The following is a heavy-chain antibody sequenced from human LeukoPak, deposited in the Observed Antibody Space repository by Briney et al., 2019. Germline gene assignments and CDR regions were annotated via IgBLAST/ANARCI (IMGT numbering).Heavy chain of an antibody. CDR1: GYTFTSYY. J-gene: IGHJ5*02. D-gene: IGHD2-8*01. CDR3: ARGYCTNGVCQLDP. Sequence: ASVKVSCKASGYTFTSYYMHWVRQAPGQGLEWIGWINPNSGGTNYAQKFQGRVTMTRDTSISTAYMELSRLRSDDTAVYYCARGYCTNGVCQLDPWGQGTLVTVSS. V-gene: IGHV1-2*02. CDR2: INPNSGGT.